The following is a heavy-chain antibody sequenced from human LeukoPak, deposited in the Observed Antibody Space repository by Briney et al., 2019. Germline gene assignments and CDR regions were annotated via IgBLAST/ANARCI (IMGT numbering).Heavy chain of an antibody. CDR1: GFSFSDAW. CDR2: IRSKADGGTP. Sequence: GGSLRLSCAASGFSFSDAWMNWVRQAPGKGLEWVGHIRSKADGGTPDYIAPVKGRFTISRDDSKDTLYLQMNSLNTEDTAMYYCTKLMRHMIEDVYDIWGQGTMVTVSS. V-gene: IGHV3-15*07. J-gene: IGHJ3*02. CDR3: TKLMRHMIEDVYDI. D-gene: IGHD3-22*01.